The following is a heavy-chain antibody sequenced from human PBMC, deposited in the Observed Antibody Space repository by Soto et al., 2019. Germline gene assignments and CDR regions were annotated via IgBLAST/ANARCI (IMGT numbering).Heavy chain of an antibody. CDR2: AYHTGDT. CDR1: GGTVASSHW. CDR3: AREIVTAGGNNYFDP. D-gene: IGHD2-21*02. V-gene: IGHV4-4*02. Sequence: SETLSLTCGVSGGTVASSHWWSWVRQSPSRGLEWIGNAYHTGDTNFDPSLQSRVTFSVDKSNNQFSLRLTSLTAADTAVYFCAREIVTAGGNNYFDPWGPGTLVTVSS. J-gene: IGHJ5*02.